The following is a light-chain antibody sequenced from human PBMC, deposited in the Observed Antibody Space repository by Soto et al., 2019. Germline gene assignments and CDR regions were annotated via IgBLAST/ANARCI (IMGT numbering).Light chain of an antibody. CDR2: NNN. V-gene: IGLV1-44*01. CDR3: AAWDDSLNGEV. CDR1: SSKIGSNT. J-gene: IGLJ2*01. Sequence: QSVLTQPPSASGTPGQRVTISCSGSSSKIGSNTVNWYQQLPGTAPKLLIYNNNQQPSGVPDRFSGSKSGTSASLAISGLQSEDEADYYCAAWDDSLNGEVFGGGTKLTVL.